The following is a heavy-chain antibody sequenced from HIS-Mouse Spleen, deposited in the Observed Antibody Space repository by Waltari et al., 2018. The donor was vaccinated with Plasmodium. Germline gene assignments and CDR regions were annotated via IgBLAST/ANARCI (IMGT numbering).Heavy chain of an antibody. V-gene: IGHV4-59*01. Sequence: QVQLQESGPGLVKPSETLSLTCTVSGGSISSYYWSWIRQPPGKGLEWIGYIYYSGSTNYNPALKSRVTTSVDTSKNQFSLKLSSVTAADTAVYYCARNGGIAARNWFDPWGQGTLVTVSS. CDR1: GGSISSYY. J-gene: IGHJ5*02. CDR2: IYYSGST. D-gene: IGHD6-6*01. CDR3: ARNGGIAARNWFDP.